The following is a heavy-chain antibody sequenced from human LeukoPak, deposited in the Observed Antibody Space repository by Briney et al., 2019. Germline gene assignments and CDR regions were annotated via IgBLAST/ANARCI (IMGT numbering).Heavy chain of an antibody. J-gene: IGHJ4*02. Sequence: GGSLRLSCAASGFTFSDNYMNWIRQAPGKGLEWVSYISSDTTYTDYADSVKGRFTISRDNAKKLLYLQMNSLRAEDTAVYYCAKVPDPLVPYFDYWGQGTLVTVSS. CDR1: GFTFSDNY. CDR2: ISSDTTYT. V-gene: IGHV3-11*05. CDR3: AKVPDPLVPYFDY. D-gene: IGHD3-10*01.